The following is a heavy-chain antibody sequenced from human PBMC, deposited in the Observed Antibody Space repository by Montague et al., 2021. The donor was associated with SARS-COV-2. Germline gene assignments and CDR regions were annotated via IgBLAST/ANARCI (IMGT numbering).Heavy chain of an antibody. V-gene: IGHV3-21*01. CDR1: GLTFSAYS. D-gene: IGHD6-13*01. CDR3: ARDGYNNSWYHFGFDI. CDR2: ISSRTSYT. Sequence: SLLLSFSSSGLTFSAYSMTWVRQAPGKGLEWVSSISSRTSYTYYGDSVKGRFTSSRDNAKNSLYLEMNSLRAEDTAVYYCARDGYNNSWYHFGFDIWGQGTVVTVSS. J-gene: IGHJ3*02.